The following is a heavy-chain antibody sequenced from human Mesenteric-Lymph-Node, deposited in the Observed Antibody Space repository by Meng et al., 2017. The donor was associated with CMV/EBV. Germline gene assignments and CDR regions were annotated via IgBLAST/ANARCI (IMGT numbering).Heavy chain of an antibody. V-gene: IGHV3-11*01. CDR2: ISSSGSTI. Sequence: GESLKISCAASGFTFSDYYMSWIRQAPGKGLEWISYISSSGSTIHYVDSVKGRFTISRDNGKSALYLQMNSLRVDDTAVYYCARGGDLNVWGQGTTVTVSS. CDR3: ARGGDLNV. D-gene: IGHD7-27*01. CDR1: GFTFSDYY. J-gene: IGHJ6*02.